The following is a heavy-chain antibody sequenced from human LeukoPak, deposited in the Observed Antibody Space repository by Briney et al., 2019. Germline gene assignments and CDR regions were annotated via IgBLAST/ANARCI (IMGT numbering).Heavy chain of an antibody. Sequence: GGSLRLSCAASGFTFNYLWMHWVRQVPGKGLVWVSGINNDGTATYYADSVKGRFTISRDNAKNTVYLQMNGLRAEDTTVYYCATASEYWGQGTLVTVSS. CDR2: INNDGTAT. J-gene: IGHJ4*02. CDR3: ATASEY. CDR1: GFTFNYLW. V-gene: IGHV3-74*01.